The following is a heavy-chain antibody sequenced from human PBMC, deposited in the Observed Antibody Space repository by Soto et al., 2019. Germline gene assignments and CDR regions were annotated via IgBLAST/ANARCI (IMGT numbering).Heavy chain of an antibody. CDR3: AWVQGTARNAFDV. Sequence: EVQLLESGGGLVQPGGSLRLSCEASGFTFSIYVMTWVRQAPGKGLEWVSAVSGSAGTTYYADSVKGRFSISRDNSKNTLYLQMTSLSDDDTAVYYCAWVQGTARNAFDVWGHGTMVTVSS. CDR2: VSGSAGTT. CDR1: GFTFSIYV. J-gene: IGHJ3*01. V-gene: IGHV3-23*01. D-gene: IGHD6-6*01.